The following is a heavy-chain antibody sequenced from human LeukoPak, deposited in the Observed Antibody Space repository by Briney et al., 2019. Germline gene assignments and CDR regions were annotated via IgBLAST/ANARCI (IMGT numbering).Heavy chain of an antibody. D-gene: IGHD2-15*01. Sequence: GGSLRLSCADSGFTFSRYSMNWARQAPGKGLEWVSYISSNSNTIYYADSVKGRFTISRDNGKNSLYLQMNSLRAEDTAVYYCARDLQGSYYYGMDVWGQGTTVIVSS. V-gene: IGHV3-48*01. CDR1: GFTFSRYS. J-gene: IGHJ6*02. CDR2: ISSNSNTI. CDR3: ARDLQGSYYYGMDV.